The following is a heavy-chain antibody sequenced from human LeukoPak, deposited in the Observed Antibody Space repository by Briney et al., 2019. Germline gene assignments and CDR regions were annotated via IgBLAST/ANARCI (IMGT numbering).Heavy chain of an antibody. V-gene: IGHV4-59*01. CDR3: AGASYDSSGVH. J-gene: IGHJ4*02. D-gene: IGHD3-22*01. Sequence: SETLSLTCTVSGCSISSYYWSWIRQPPGKGLEWIGYIYYSGSTNYNPSLKSRVTISVDTSTNQFSLKLSSVTAADTAVYYCAGASYDSSGVHWGQGTLVTVSS. CDR2: IYYSGST. CDR1: GCSISSYY.